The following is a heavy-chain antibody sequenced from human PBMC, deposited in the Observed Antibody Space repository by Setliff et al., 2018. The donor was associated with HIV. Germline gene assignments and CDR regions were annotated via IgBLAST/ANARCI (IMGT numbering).Heavy chain of an antibody. V-gene: IGHV4-39*07. CDR2: IHFSGTT. J-gene: IGHJ4*02. CDR3: AKSPDY. Sequence: LSLTCSVSGDSISNSSSYWGWIRQPPGKELEWIGSIHFSGTTYYNPSLKSRVTISVDTSKNQFFLKLTSVTAADTAMYYCAKSPDYWGQGTQVTVSS. CDR1: GDSISNSSSY.